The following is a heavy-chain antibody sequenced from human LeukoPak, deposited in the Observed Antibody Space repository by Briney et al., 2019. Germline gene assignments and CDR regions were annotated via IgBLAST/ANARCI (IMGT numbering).Heavy chain of an antibody. CDR3: ARVIRYFDCRTTGVDY. V-gene: IGHV3-53*01. Sequence: GGSLRLSCAASGFTVSGNYMSWVRQAPGKGPECVAVIYSGGDTYYADSVKGRFTISRDNAKNSLYLQMNSLRAEDTAVYYCARVIRYFDCRTTGVDYWGQGTLVTVSS. D-gene: IGHD3-9*01. CDR1: GFTVSGNY. J-gene: IGHJ4*02. CDR2: IYSGGDT.